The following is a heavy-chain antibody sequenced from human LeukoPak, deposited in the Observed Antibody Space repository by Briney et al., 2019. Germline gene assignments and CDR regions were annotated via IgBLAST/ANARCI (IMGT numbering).Heavy chain of an antibody. Sequence: PSETLSLTCTVSGGSISSYYWSWIRQPAGKGLEWIGRIYYSGSTNYNPSLKSRVTISVDTSKNQFSLKLSSVTAADTAVYYCARDRPEYSSSNYYYYYMDVWGKGTTVTVSS. CDR1: GGSISSYY. D-gene: IGHD6-6*01. V-gene: IGHV4-4*07. J-gene: IGHJ6*03. CDR2: IYYSGST. CDR3: ARDRPEYSSSNYYYYYMDV.